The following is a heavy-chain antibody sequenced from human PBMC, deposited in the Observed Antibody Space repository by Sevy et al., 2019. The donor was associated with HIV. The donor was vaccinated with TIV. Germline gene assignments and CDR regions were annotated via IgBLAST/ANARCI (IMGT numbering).Heavy chain of an antibody. J-gene: IGHJ6*02. V-gene: IGHV3-30*02. CDR2: ILYDGSKK. CDR1: GFSFSWYD. D-gene: IGHD5-18*01. Sequence: GGSLRLSCATSGFSFSWYDIQWVRQAPGKGLEWVAFILYDGSKKYYGDSVKGRFTISRDNSKNTLYLQMNSLRAEDTAVYYCARVMDTAMPRVYYYGMDVWGQGTTVTVSS. CDR3: ARVMDTAMPRVYYYGMDV.